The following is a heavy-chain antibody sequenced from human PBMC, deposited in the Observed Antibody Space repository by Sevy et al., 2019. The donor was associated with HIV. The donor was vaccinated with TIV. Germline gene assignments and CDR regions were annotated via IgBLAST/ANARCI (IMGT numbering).Heavy chain of an antibody. D-gene: IGHD3-10*01. CDR2: ISYDGSNK. J-gene: IGHJ4*02. CDR3: AGEGGSLGVPSSDFDY. V-gene: IGHV3-30-3*01. CDR1: GFTFSSYA. Sequence: GGSLRLSCAASGFTFSSYAMHWVRQAPGKGLEWVAVISYDGSNKYYADSVKGRFTISRDNSKNTLYLQMNRLRAEDTAVYYCAGEGGSLGVPSSDFDYWGQGTLVTVSS.